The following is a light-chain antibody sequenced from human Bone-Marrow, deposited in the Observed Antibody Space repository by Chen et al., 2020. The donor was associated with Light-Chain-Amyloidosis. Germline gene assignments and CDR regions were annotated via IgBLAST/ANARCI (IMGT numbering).Light chain of an antibody. CDR3: SSYTITNTRV. CDR2: EVT. CDR1: SSDVGGDNH. V-gene: IGLV2-14*01. Sequence: QSALTQPASVSGSPGQSITISCTGTSSDVGGDNHVSWYQQPPDKAPKLMIYEVTNRPSWVHDRFSGSKSDNTASLTISGLQTEDEADYFCSSYTITNTRVFGSGTRVTVL. J-gene: IGLJ1*01.